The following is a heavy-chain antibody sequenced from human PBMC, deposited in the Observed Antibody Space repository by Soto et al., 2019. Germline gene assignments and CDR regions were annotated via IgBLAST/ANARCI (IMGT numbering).Heavy chain of an antibody. CDR3: ADPVPAATHYHYYNMDV. J-gene: IGHJ6*02. D-gene: IGHD2-2*01. V-gene: IGHV3-23*01. CDR1: GFTFNYYD. Sequence: EVQLLETGGGLAQPGGSLRLSCAASGFTFNYYDMSWVRQAPGKGLEWVSTISSSGVTTYYADSVKGRFTISRDNSKNKLYLQMNSLRAEETDVYYCADPVPAATHYHYYNMDVWGQGTTVTVSS. CDR2: ISSSGVTT.